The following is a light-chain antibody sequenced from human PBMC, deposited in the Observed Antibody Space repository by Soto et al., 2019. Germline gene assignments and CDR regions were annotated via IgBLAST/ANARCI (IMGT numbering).Light chain of an antibody. J-gene: IGKJ3*01. Sequence: DIQMTQSPSSLSASVGDRVTITCQASQDISNYLSWYQQKPGKAPKLLIYDASKLETGVPSRFSGSGSGTDFTFTISSLQPADIATYYCQQYDNLPLTFGPGTKVDIK. CDR2: DAS. CDR1: QDISNY. CDR3: QQYDNLPLT. V-gene: IGKV1-33*01.